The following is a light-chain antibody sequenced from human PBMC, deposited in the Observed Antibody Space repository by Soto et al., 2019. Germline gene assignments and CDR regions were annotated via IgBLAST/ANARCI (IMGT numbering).Light chain of an antibody. J-gene: IGLJ2*01. CDR2: EVS. CDR3: SSYTSSGTLVV. CDR1: SSDIGGYKY. Sequence: QSALTQPASVSGSPGQSITISCTGTSSDIGGYKYVSWYQQHPGKAPKLMIFEVSNRPSGVSNRFSGSKSGNTASLTISGLQADDEADYCCSSYTSSGTLVVFGGGTKLTVL. V-gene: IGLV2-14*01.